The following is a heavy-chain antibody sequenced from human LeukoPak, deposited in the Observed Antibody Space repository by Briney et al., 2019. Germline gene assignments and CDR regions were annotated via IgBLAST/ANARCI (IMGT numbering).Heavy chain of an antibody. CDR1: GYTFTGYH. D-gene: IGHD4-17*01. V-gene: IGHV1-2*02. CDR3: ASPRTVTDDAFDI. CDR2: INPNSGGT. J-gene: IGHJ3*02. Sequence: EASVKVSCKASGYTFTGYHMHWVRQAPGQGLEWMGWINPNSGGTNYAQKFQGRVTMTRNTSISTAYMELSSLRSEDTAVYYCASPRTVTDDAFDIWGQGTMVTVSS.